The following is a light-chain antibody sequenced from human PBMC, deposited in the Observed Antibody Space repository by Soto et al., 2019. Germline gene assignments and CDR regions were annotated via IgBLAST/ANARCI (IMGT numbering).Light chain of an antibody. J-gene: IGKJ4*01. CDR2: GAS. CDR1: QSVDRA. CDR3: QQYRHWPPLT. V-gene: IGKV3-15*01. Sequence: EIVMTQSPATLSVSPGETATLSCRASQSVDRAVAWYQHKPGQAPRPLIVGASFRATGVPGRCSGGGSGTEFTLTISSLKSEDFAVYYCQQYRHWPPLTFGGGTAVEIK.